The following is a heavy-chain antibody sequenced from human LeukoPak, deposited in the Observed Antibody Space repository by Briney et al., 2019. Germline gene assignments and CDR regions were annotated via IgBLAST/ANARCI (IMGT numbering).Heavy chain of an antibody. D-gene: IGHD2-21*01. J-gene: IGHJ3*02. CDR3: AGDRAYPNDVFNI. CDR2: ISGSDGST. CDR1: GFTFSNYA. V-gene: IGHV3-23*01. Sequence: PGGSLRPSCAASGFTFSNYAMSWVRQAPGKGLEWVSAISGSDGSTWYADSVKGRFTISRDNSKNTLYLHMNSLRDEDTALYYCAGDRAYPNDVFNIWGQGTMITVS.